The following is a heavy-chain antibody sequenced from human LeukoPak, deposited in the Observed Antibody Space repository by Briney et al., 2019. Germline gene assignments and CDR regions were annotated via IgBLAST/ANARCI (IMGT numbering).Heavy chain of an antibody. CDR2: INPNSGGT. D-gene: IGHD5-12*01. CDR1: GYTFTGYY. CDR3: ARAYSGYEYYFDY. Sequence: ASVKASCKASGYTFTGYYMHWVRQAPGQGLEWMGWINPNSGGTNYAQKFQGRVTMTRDTSISTAYMELSRLRSDDTAVYYCARAYSGYEYYFDYWGQGTLVTVSS. J-gene: IGHJ4*02. V-gene: IGHV1-2*02.